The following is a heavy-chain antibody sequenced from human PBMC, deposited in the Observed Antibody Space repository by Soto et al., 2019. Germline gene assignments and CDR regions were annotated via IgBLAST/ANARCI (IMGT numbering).Heavy chain of an antibody. CDR1: GYSISSGYY. CDR3: ARAQWELDYYYGMDV. CDR2: IYHSGST. V-gene: IGHV4-38-2*01. Sequence: SETLSLTCAVSGYSISSGYYWGWIRQPPGKGLEWIGSIYHSGSTYYNPSLKSRVTISVDTSKNQFSLKLSSVTAADTAVYYCARAQWELDYYYGMDVWGQGTTVTVSS. J-gene: IGHJ6*02. D-gene: IGHD1-26*01.